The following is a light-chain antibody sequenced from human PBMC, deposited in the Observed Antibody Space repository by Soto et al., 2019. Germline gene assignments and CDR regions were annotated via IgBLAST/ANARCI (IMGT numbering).Light chain of an antibody. CDR3: QQYGASIT. Sequence: EIVLTQSAGTLSLSPGERATLSCRASQRVSSSYLAWYQQRPGQAPRLLIYGASSRATGIPDRFSGSGSGTDFTLTITRLELEDFAVYYCQQYGASITFGQGTRLEIK. J-gene: IGKJ5*01. V-gene: IGKV3-20*01. CDR1: QRVSSSY. CDR2: GAS.